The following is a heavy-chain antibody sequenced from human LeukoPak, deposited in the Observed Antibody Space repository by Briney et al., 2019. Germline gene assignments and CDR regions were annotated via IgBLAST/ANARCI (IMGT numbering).Heavy chain of an antibody. CDR1: GLTVSSSY. CDR2: ISSSGRAI. D-gene: IGHD3-22*01. Sequence: PGGSLRLSCTVSGLTVSSSYMSWIRQAPGKGLEWVSYISSSGRAIYYADSVKGRFTISRDNAKNSLYLQMNSLRAEDTAVYYCARGYDSSGYYSSNDAFDIWGQGTMVTVSS. CDR3: ARGYDSSGYYSSNDAFDI. J-gene: IGHJ3*02. V-gene: IGHV3-11*04.